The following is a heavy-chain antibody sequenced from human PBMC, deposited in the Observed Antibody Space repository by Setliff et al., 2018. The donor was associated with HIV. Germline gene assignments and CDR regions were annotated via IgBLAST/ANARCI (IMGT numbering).Heavy chain of an antibody. CDR1: GGSFSGYY. V-gene: IGHV4-34*12. Sequence: PSETLSLTCAVYGGSFSGYYWNWIRQPPGKGLEWIGEIIHSGGTNYNPSLKSRVTISVDTSKNQFSLKLSSVTAADTAVYYCASMERGSGFSNRNYFDYWGQGTLVTVSS. CDR2: IIHSGGT. J-gene: IGHJ4*02. CDR3: ASMERGSGFSNRNYFDY. D-gene: IGHD6-19*01.